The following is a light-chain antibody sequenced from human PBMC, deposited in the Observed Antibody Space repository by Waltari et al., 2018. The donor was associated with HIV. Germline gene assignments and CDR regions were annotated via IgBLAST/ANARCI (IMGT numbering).Light chain of an antibody. CDR1: SSALGGYHD. V-gene: IGLV2-14*03. J-gene: IGLJ3*02. CDR2: DVT. CDR3: SSYTSSSTWV. Sequence: QSALTPPASVSGSPGPSITISCTGPSSALGGYHDVSWYQQHPAKAPKLMIYDVTNRPSGVSNRFSGSKSGNTASLTISGLQVEDEADYYCSSYTSSSTWVFGGGTKLTVL.